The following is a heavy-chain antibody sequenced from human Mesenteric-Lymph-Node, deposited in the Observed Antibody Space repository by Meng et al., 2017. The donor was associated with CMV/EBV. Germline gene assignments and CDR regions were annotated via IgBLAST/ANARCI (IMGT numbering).Heavy chain of an antibody. J-gene: IGHJ4*02. CDR1: SYISNSYG. V-gene: IGHV1-18*04. CDR2: ISANDDNT. D-gene: IGHD1-26*01. Sequence: KASSYISNSYGISWVRQAQGQGLEWMRWISANDDNTEYAQNGQGRITMTTDTTTRTAYMKRRSLRADDADVYDCAREMPIGGATEFDYWGQGTLVTVSS. CDR3: AREMPIGGATEFDY.